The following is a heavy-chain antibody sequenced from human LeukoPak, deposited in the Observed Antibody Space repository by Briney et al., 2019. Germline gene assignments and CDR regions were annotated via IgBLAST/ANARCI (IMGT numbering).Heavy chain of an antibody. CDR3: ARAETYYNYFYN. D-gene: IGHD3-10*01. V-gene: IGHV4-61*05. Sequence: SETLSLTCTVSGGSISSSSYYWGWIRQPPGKGLEWIGYIYYSGSTKYKPSFKSRVTISGDTSKNQFSLRLSSVTAADTAVYYCARAETYYNYFYNWGQGTLVIVSS. J-gene: IGHJ4*02. CDR1: GGSISSSSYY. CDR2: IYYSGST.